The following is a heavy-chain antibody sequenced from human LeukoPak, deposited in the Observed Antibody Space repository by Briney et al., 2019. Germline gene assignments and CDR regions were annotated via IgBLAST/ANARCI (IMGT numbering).Heavy chain of an antibody. D-gene: IGHD6-6*01. CDR1: GYSFTTYW. CDR3: ARLHGSSLPRVFDY. Sequence: GESLKISCKGSGYSFTTYWIDWVRQMSGKGLEWMGIIYPGDSDTRYSPSFQGQVTISADKSISTAYLQWSSLKASDTAMYYCARLHGSSLPRVFDYWGQGTLVTVSS. J-gene: IGHJ4*02. CDR2: IYPGDSDT. V-gene: IGHV5-51*01.